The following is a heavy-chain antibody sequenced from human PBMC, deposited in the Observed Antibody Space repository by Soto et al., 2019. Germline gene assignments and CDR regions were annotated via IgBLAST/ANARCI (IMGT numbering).Heavy chain of an antibody. D-gene: IGHD3-3*01. CDR3: ASSQDYDFWSGYPYYFDY. J-gene: IGHJ4*02. CDR2: IYYRGST. CDR1: GGSISSYY. Sequence: SETLSLTCTVSGGSISSYYWSWIRQPPGKGLEWIGYIYYRGSTNYNPSLKSRDTKSIDTAKNQFSLKLSSVTAADTAVYYCASSQDYDFWSGYPYYFDYWGQGTLVTVSS. V-gene: IGHV4-59*08.